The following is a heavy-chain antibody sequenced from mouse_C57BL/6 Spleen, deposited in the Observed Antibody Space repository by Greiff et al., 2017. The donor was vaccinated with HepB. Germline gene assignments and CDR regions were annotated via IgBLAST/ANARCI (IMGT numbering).Heavy chain of an antibody. CDR2: IYPRSGNT. CDR1: GYTFTSYG. J-gene: IGHJ3*01. Sequence: VMLVESGAELARPGASVKLSCKASGYTFTSYGISWVKQSTGQGLEWIGEIYPRSGNTYYNEKFKGKATLTADKSSSTAYMELRSLTSEDSAVYFCARSHYGSSEGFAYWGQGTLVTVSA. V-gene: IGHV1-81*01. CDR3: ARSHYGSSEGFAY. D-gene: IGHD1-1*01.